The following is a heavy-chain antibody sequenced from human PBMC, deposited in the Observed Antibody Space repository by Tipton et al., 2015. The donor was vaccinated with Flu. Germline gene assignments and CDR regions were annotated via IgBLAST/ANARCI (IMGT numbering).Heavy chain of an antibody. D-gene: IGHD1-1*01. CDR2: IKTDGGEK. V-gene: IGHV3-7*01. CDR1: GFTFSSYW. Sequence: EASGFTFSSYWMYWVRQAPGKGLEWVATIKTDGGEKYYVDSGKGRFTISRDNAKNSMYLEMNSLRVEDTAVYYCVRDAKFWTFDYWGQGTLVTVSS. J-gene: IGHJ4*02. CDR3: VRDAKFWTFDY.